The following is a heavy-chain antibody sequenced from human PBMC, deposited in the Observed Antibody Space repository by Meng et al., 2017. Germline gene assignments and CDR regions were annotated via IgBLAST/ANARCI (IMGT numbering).Heavy chain of an antibody. CDR2: MNPNSGNT. D-gene: IGHD3-9*01. CDR3: ARAYDWLEGWGWSCVNLGFDP. CDR1: GYTFTSYD. V-gene: IGHV1-8*03. J-gene: IGHJ5*01. Sequence: ASVKVSCKTSGYTFTSYDINWVRQATGQGLEWMGWMNPNSGNTGYAQKFQGRVTITRDTSISTAYMELSRLRSEDTAVYYCARAYDWLEGWGWSCVNLGFDPWGQGTMVTVSS.